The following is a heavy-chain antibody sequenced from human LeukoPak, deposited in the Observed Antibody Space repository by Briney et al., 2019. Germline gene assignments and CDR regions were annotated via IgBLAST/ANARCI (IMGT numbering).Heavy chain of an antibody. J-gene: IGHJ4*02. V-gene: IGHV3-66*01. Sequence: HPGGSLRLSCEASGFTFSHYDMTWVRQAPGKGLEWVSVIYSGGSTYYADSVKGRFTISRDNSKNTLYLQMNSLRAEDTAVYYCAKAQLQGDYYDSSGYVDYWGQGTLVTVSS. CDR3: AKAQLQGDYYDSSGYVDY. CDR1: GFTFSHYD. D-gene: IGHD3-22*01. CDR2: IYSGGST.